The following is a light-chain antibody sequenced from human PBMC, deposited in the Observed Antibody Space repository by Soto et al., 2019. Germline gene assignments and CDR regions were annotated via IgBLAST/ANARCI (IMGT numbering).Light chain of an antibody. J-gene: IGKJ5*01. CDR3: QQYQKWPIT. Sequence: ETVLTQSPATLSLSPGDRATLPFRASQSVSSNKLAWYQQKPGQAPRLLIYAASSRATGIPDRFSGSGSGTEFALTINSLQSEDFAVYYCQQYQKWPITFGQGTRLEI. CDR1: QSVSSN. CDR2: AAS. V-gene: IGKV3D-15*01.